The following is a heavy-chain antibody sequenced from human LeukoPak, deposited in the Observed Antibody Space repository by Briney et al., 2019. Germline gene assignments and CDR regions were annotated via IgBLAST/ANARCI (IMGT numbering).Heavy chain of an antibody. V-gene: IGHV4-34*01. CDR1: GGSFSGYY. Sequence: PSETLSLTCAVYGGSFSGYYWSWIRQPPGKGLEWIGEINHSGSTNYNPSLKSRVTISVDTPKNQFSLKLSSVTAADTAVYYCARSSFLRSAYDPWGQGTLVTVSS. CDR2: INHSGST. D-gene: IGHD3-10*02. J-gene: IGHJ5*02. CDR3: ARSSFLRSAYDP.